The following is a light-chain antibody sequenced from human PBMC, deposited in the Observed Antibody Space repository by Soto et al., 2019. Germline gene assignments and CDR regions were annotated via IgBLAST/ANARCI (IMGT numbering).Light chain of an antibody. Sequence: ETVMTQSPATLSVSPGETATLSCRASHNINSNLAWYQQKPGQAPRLLIHGASTRAAGIPATFSGGGSGTDFTLTISSLQSEDVAVYYCQQYNNWPPLTFGGGTKVEIK. J-gene: IGKJ4*01. V-gene: IGKV3D-15*01. CDR2: GAS. CDR1: HNINSN. CDR3: QQYNNWPPLT.